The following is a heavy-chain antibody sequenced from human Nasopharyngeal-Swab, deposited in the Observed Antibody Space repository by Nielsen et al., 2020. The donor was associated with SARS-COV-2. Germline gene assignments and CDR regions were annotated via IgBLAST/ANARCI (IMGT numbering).Heavy chain of an antibody. Sequence: WIRQPPGKSLEWIGYIYYNGSTYYNPSLKSRVNISPDTSKNQFSLKLSSVTAADTAVYYCASYLGYCSGGSCYSLFDYWGQGTLVTVPQ. CDR3: ASYLGYCSGGSCYSLFDY. J-gene: IGHJ4*02. CDR2: IYYNGST. D-gene: IGHD2-15*01. V-gene: IGHV4-31*02.